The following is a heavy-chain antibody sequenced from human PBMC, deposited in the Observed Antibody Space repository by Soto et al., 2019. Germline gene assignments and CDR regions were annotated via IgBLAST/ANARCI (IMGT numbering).Heavy chain of an antibody. CDR3: ARRRRLRCRGCFDY. Sequence: ASVKVSCKASGYTFTSYDINWVRQATGQGLEWMGWMNPNSGNTGYAQKFQGRVTMTRNTSISTAYMELSSLRSEDTAVYYCARRRRLRCRGCFDYWGQGTMGTVSS. CDR2: MNPNSGNT. CDR1: GYTFTSYD. D-gene: IGHD4-17*01. V-gene: IGHV1-8*01. J-gene: IGHJ4*02.